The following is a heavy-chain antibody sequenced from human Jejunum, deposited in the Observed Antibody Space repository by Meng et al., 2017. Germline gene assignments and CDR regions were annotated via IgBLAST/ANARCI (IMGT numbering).Heavy chain of an antibody. D-gene: IGHD3-10*02. CDR2: VKAKANGGTT. CDR1: GFTFNDAW. Sequence: EVRLVESGGGLVKPWASLRLSCAASGFTFNDAWINWVRQSPGKGLEWVGTVKAKANGGTTHYAAPVKGRFTISRDESESTLYLQMNSLKTEDTALYYCTTMLAFREGVDFWGQGTLVTVSS. V-gene: IGHV3-15*01. CDR3: TTMLAFREGVDF. J-gene: IGHJ4*02.